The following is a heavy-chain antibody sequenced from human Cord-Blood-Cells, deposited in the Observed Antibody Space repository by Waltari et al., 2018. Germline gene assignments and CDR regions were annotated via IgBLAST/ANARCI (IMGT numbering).Heavy chain of an antibody. J-gene: IGHJ4*02. CDR2: ISSSGSTI. V-gene: IGHV3-48*03. CDR3: ARIAVADPFDY. D-gene: IGHD6-19*01. Sequence: EVQLVESGGGLVQPGGSLRLSCAASGFTFSSYEMNWVRQAPGKGLEWVSYISSSGSTIYYADSVKGRFTISRDNAKNSLYLQMNSLRAEDTAVYYCARIAVADPFDYWGQGTLVTVSS. CDR1: GFTFSSYE.